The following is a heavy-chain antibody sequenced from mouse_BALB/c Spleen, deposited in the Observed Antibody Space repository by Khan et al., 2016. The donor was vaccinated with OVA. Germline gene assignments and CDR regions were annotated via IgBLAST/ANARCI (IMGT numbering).Heavy chain of an antibody. D-gene: IGHD2-1*01. V-gene: IGHV5-17*02. J-gene: IGHJ2*01. CDR1: GFTFSRFG. CDR3: ARDGNFDY. Sequence: EVELVESGGGLVQPGGSRKLSCAASGFTFSRFGMHWVRQAPEKGLEWVAYISSGSSTIYYADTVKGRFTISRDNPKNTLFLQMTSLRSEDTAVYYCARDGNFDYWGQGTTLTVSS. CDR2: ISSGSSTI.